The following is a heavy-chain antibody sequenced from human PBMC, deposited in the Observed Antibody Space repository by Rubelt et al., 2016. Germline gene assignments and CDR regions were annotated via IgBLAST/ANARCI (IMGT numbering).Heavy chain of an antibody. CDR2: IYWNDDK. Sequence: QITLKESGPTLVKPTQTLTLTCTFSGFSLSTSGVGVGWIRQPPGKALDWLALIYWNDDKLYSPSLKTRFTITKVTSKNQVVLIMTNMDPVDTATYYCAHLAHYGSGSYYEDYWGQGTLVTVSS. CDR1: GFSLSTSGVG. V-gene: IGHV2-5*01. CDR3: AHLAHYGSGSYYEDY. D-gene: IGHD3-10*01. J-gene: IGHJ4*02.